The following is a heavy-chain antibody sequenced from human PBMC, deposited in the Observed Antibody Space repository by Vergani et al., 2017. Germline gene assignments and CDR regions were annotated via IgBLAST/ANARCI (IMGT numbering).Heavy chain of an antibody. D-gene: IGHD3-22*01. Sequence: QLQLQESGPGLVKPSETLSLTCTVSGGSISSSSYYWGWIRQPPGKGLEWIGSIYYSGSTYYNPSLKSRVTISVETSKNQFSLKLSSVTAADTAVYYCARHSYYYDSSGYYYFDAFDIWGQGTMVIVSS. V-gene: IGHV4-39*01. J-gene: IGHJ3*02. CDR3: ARHSYYYDSSGYYYFDAFDI. CDR1: GGSISSSSYY. CDR2: IYYSGST.